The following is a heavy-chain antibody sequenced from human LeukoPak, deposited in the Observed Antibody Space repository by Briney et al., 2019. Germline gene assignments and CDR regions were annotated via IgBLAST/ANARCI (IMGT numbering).Heavy chain of an antibody. D-gene: IGHD3-22*01. CDR3: ARGGTPDYFDSSGYDFDY. V-gene: IGHV4-34*01. CDR1: GGSFSGYY. Sequence: SETLSLTCAVYGGSFSGYYWSWIRQHPGKGLEWIGEINYSGSTNHNPSLKSRVTISVDTSKNQFSLKLTSVTAADTAVYYCARGGTPDYFDSSGYDFDYWGQGTLVTVSS. J-gene: IGHJ4*02. CDR2: INYSGST.